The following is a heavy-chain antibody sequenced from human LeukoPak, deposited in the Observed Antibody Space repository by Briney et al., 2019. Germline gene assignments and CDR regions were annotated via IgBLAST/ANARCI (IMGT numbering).Heavy chain of an antibody. J-gene: IGHJ6*03. CDR1: GGSISSYY. V-gene: IGHV4-59*08. CDR2: IYHSGST. D-gene: IGHD6-19*01. CDR3: ARHSSGWYGYYYYYMDV. Sequence: SETLSLTCTVSGGSISSYYWSWIRQPPGKGLEWIGYIYHSGSTNYNPSLKSRVTISVDTSKNQFSLKLSSVTAADTAVYYCARHSSGWYGYYYYYMDVWGKGTTVTVSS.